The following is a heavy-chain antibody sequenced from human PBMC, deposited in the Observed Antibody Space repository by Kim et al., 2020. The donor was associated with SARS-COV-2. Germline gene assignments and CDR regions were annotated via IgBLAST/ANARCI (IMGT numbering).Heavy chain of an antibody. CDR2: ISSSTSYT. CDR3: ERVPAGSSSWYWFDP. J-gene: IGHJ5*02. CDR1: GFTFSDYD. V-gene: IGHV3-11*05. D-gene: IGHD6-13*01. Sequence: GGSLRLSCAASGFTFSDYDMRWIRQAPGKGLEWVSYISSSTSYTKYADSVKGRFTISRDNAKNSLYLQMHSLRAEDTAVYYCERVPAGSSSWYWFDPWGQGTLVTVSS.